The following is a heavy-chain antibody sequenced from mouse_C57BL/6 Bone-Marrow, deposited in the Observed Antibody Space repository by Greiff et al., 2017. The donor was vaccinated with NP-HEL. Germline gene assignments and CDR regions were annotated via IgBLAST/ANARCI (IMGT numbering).Heavy chain of an antibody. CDR2: IDPENGDT. Sequence: EVQLQQSGAELVRPGASVKLSCTASGFNIKDDYMHWVKQRPEQGLEWIGWIDPENGDTEYASKFQGKATITADTSSNTAYLQLSSLTSEDTAVYYCTTKGVATSPYYFDYWGQGTTLTVSS. V-gene: IGHV14-4*01. CDR1: GFNIKDDY. D-gene: IGHD1-3*01. J-gene: IGHJ2*01. CDR3: TTKGVATSPYYFDY.